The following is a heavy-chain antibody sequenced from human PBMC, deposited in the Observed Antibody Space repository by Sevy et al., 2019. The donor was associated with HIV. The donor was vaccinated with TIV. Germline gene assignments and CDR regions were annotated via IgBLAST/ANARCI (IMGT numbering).Heavy chain of an antibody. CDR1: GFTFNTYW. J-gene: IGHJ4*02. CDR2: MNPSASEK. CDR3: ATDLNWANY. V-gene: IGHV3-7*01. D-gene: IGHD7-27*01. Sequence: GGSLRLSCAASGFTFNTYWMTWVRQAPGKGLESVANMNPSASEKYYMDSVKRRFTISRDNAKNSLYLQMNSLRAEDTAVYYCATDLNWANYWGQGTLVTVSS.